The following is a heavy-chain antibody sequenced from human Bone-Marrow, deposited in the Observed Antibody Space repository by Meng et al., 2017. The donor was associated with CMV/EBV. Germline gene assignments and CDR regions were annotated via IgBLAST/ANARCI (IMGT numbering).Heavy chain of an antibody. J-gene: IGHJ4*02. Sequence: ASVKVSCKASGYTFTGYYMHWVRQAPGQGLEWMGWINPNSGGTNYAQKFQGRVTMTRDTSISTAYMELRSLRSDDTAVYYCARDRSSYCSSTSCYLEGSYWGQGTLVTVSS. CDR1: GYTFTGYY. V-gene: IGHV1-2*02. CDR2: INPNSGGT. D-gene: IGHD2-2*01. CDR3: ARDRSSYCSSTSCYLEGSY.